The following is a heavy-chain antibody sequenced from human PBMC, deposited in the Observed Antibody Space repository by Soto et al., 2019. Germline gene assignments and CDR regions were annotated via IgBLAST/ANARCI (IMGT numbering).Heavy chain of an antibody. J-gene: IGHJ4*02. V-gene: IGHV3-74*01. CDR3: ARGRGYGDYFYFDY. Sequence: EVQLVESGGGLVQPGGSLRLSCAASGFTFSSYWIHCVRQAPGKGLVWVSRIGSDGSPTRYADSVKGRFTISRDNAKNTLYLQMSSLRAEDTAVYYCARGRGYGDYFYFDYWGQGALVTVSS. D-gene: IGHD4-17*01. CDR1: GFTFSSYW. CDR2: IGSDGSPT.